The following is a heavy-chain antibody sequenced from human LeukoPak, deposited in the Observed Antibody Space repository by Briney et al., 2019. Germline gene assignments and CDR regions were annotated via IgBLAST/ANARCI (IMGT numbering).Heavy chain of an antibody. CDR2: IKEDGTET. D-gene: IGHD5-24*01. J-gene: IGHJ4*02. CDR1: RFMFSSNW. V-gene: IGHV3-7*03. CDR3: AKEGRSLQTY. Sequence: QSGGSLRLSCAASRFMFSSNWMSWVRLAPGKGLEWVANIKEDGTETYYVDSVKGRFTISRDNAKNSLYLQMNSLRVEDTAVYYCAKEGRSLQTYWGQGTLVTVSS.